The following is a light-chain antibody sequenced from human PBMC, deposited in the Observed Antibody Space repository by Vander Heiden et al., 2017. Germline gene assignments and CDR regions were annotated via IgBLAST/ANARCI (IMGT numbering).Light chain of an antibody. V-gene: IGKV1-39*01. J-gene: IGKJ2*01. CDR3: QQSDSTPYT. CDR2: AAS. Sequence: DIQMTQSPSSLSASVGDRVTITCRASQSISSYLNWYQQKPGKAPKLLIYAASSLQSGVPSRFSDSGSVTHFTLTISSLHPEDFATYYCQQSDSTPYTFGQGTKLEIK. CDR1: QSISSY.